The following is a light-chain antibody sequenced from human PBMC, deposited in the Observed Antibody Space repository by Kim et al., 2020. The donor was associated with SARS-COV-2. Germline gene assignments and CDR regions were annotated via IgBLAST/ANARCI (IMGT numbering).Light chain of an antibody. CDR3: QQYGSPSLT. CDR2: GAS. CDR1: QTVISNY. V-gene: IGKV3-20*01. J-gene: IGKJ4*01. Sequence: SPGGSATLSCRTSQTVISNYLAWYQQKPGQAPRLVIYGASSRATGIPDRFSGSGSGTDFTLTISRLEPEDFAVYYCQQYGSPSLTFGAGTKVDIK.